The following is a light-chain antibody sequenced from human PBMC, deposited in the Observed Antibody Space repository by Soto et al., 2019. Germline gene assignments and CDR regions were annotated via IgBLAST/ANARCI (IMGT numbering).Light chain of an antibody. Sequence: DIQMTQSPSSLSASVGDRVTITCRASPGISNYLAWYQQKPWKVPKLLIYAASTLQSGVPSRFSGRRSGTDFTLTISSLQPEDVATYYCQKYNSAPYTFGQGTKLEIK. CDR1: PGISNY. CDR3: QKYNSAPYT. CDR2: AAS. V-gene: IGKV1-27*01. J-gene: IGKJ2*01.